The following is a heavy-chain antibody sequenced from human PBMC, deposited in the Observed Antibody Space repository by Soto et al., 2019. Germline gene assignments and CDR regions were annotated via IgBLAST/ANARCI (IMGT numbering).Heavy chain of an antibody. Sequence: EVQLLESGGGLVRPGGSLRLSCAASGFTFSSYAMSWVRQAPGKGLEWVSSISGSGGSTYYADSVKGRFTVSRDNSKNTLYLRMNRLRAEDTAVYYCAQRIAAAGTNALDVWGQGTTVTVSS. V-gene: IGHV3-23*01. CDR3: AQRIAAAGTNALDV. CDR2: ISGSGGST. CDR1: GFTFSSYA. J-gene: IGHJ6*02. D-gene: IGHD6-13*01.